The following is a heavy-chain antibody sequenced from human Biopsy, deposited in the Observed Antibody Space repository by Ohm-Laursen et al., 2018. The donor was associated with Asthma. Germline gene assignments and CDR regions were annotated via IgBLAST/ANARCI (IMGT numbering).Heavy chain of an antibody. CDR2: IHHSGTS. V-gene: IGHV4-31*02. Sequence: TLSLTCTVSGDSIISGGCCWNWIRQHPGKGLEWIGYIHHSGTSYFNPSLKSRVSFSRDTSKNQFSLRPSSVTAADTAMYYCARIPRRSGSYFVDYWGQGTLVTVSS. J-gene: IGHJ4*02. CDR3: ARIPRRSGSYFVDY. CDR1: GDSIISGGCC. D-gene: IGHD3-22*01.